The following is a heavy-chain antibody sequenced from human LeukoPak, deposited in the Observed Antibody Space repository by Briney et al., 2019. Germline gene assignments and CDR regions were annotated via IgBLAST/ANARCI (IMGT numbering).Heavy chain of an antibody. CDR1: GYSFTGYY. CDR2: IIPIFGTA. D-gene: IGHD6-19*01. V-gene: IGHV1-69*13. Sequence: SVKVSCKTSGYSFTGYYMHWVRQAPGQGLEWMGGIIPIFGTANYAQKFQGRVTITADESTSTAYMELSSLRSEDTAVYYCARGQQWLSAEYFQHWGQGTLVTVSS. CDR3: ARGQQWLSAEYFQH. J-gene: IGHJ1*01.